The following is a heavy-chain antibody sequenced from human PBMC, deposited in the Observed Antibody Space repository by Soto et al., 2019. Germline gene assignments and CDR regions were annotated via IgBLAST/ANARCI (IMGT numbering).Heavy chain of an antibody. Sequence: QVQLVQSGAEVKKPGASVKVSCKASGYTFTSYDINWVRQATGQGLEWMGWMNPNSGNTGYAQKFQGRVTMTRNTSISTAYMELSSLRSEDTAVYYCARVPRYCSSTSCSYGYWGQGTLVTVSS. V-gene: IGHV1-8*01. D-gene: IGHD2-2*01. CDR3: ARVPRYCSSTSCSYGY. CDR2: MNPNSGNT. CDR1: GYTFTSYD. J-gene: IGHJ4*02.